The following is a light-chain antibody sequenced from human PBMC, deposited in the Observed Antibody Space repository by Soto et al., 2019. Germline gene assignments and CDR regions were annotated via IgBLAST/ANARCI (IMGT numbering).Light chain of an antibody. CDR1: SSNIGKYY. V-gene: IGLV1-47*01. CDR3: QSYDITYVV. Sequence: QSVVTQPPSVSGTPGQRVTISCSGSSSNIGKYYVYWYQQLPGATPNLLIYKNDQRPSGVPDRFSGSKSGTSASLAITGLQAEDEADYYCQSYDITYVVFGGGTKLTVL. CDR2: KND. J-gene: IGLJ2*01.